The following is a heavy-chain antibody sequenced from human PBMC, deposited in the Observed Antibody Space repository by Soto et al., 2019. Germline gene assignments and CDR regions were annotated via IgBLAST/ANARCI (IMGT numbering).Heavy chain of an antibody. J-gene: IGHJ4*02. CDR1: GYTFTSYD. D-gene: IGHD3-9*01. CDR3: ARGGLRYFDWLSKFDY. Sequence: QVQLVQSGAEVKKPGASVKVSCKASGYTFTSYDINWVRQATGQGLEWMGWMNPNSGNTGYAQKFQDRVTMTRNTSISTAYMELSSLRSEDTAVYYCARGGLRYFDWLSKFDYWGQGTLVTVSS. V-gene: IGHV1-8*01. CDR2: MNPNSGNT.